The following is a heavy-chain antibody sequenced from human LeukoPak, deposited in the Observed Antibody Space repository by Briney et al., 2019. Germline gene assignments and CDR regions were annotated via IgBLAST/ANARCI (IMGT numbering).Heavy chain of an antibody. CDR2: ISYDGSNK. V-gene: IGHV3-30*04. CDR1: GFTFSSYA. Sequence: GGTLRLSCAASGFTFSSYAMHWVRQAPGKGLEWVAVISYDGSNKYYADSVKGRFTISRDNSKNTLYLQMNSLRAEDTAVYYCAKDFKAWVRGVVDVWGKGTTVTVSS. J-gene: IGHJ6*04. D-gene: IGHD3-10*01. CDR3: AKDFKAWVRGVVDV.